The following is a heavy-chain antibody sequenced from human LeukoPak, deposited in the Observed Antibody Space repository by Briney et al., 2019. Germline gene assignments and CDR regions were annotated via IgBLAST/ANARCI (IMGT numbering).Heavy chain of an antibody. CDR1: GFTFSSYS. CDR2: ISYDGSNK. D-gene: IGHD1-26*01. Sequence: PGGSLRLSCAASGFTFSSYSMNWVRQAPGKGLEWVAVISYDGSNKYYADSVKGRFTISRDNSKNTLYLQMNSLRAEDTAVYYCAKDRGGSLFDNWGQGTLVTVSS. V-gene: IGHV3-30*18. CDR3: AKDRGGSLFDN. J-gene: IGHJ4*02.